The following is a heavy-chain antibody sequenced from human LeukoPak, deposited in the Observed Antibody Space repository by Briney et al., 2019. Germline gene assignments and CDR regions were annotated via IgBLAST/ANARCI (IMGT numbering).Heavy chain of an antibody. CDR3: ARGWYQLLA. CDR1: GGSISSYY. V-gene: IGHV4-59*01. CDR2: IYYSGST. D-gene: IGHD2-2*01. J-gene: IGHJ5*02. Sequence: RPSETLSLTCTVSGGSISSYYWSWIRQPPGKGLGWIGYIYYSGSTNYNPSLKSRVTISVDTSKNQFSLKLSSVTAADTAVYYCARGWYQLLAWGQGTLVTVSS.